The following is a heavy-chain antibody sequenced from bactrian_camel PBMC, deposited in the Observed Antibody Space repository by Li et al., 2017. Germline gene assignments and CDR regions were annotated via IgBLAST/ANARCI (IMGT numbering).Heavy chain of an antibody. CDR1: GDEAYSRYC. Sequence: HVQLVESGGGSVRPGGSLTLSCTATGDEAYSRYCMGWFRQVVGKEREGVAIIDGAGRRTYADSVKGRFTISRDNARNTVYLQMNSQKSEDTALYYCATHSLFQYGASMNYWGKGTQVTVS. CDR2: IIDGAGRR. D-gene: IGHD6*01. J-gene: IGHJ7*01. V-gene: IGHV3S1*01.